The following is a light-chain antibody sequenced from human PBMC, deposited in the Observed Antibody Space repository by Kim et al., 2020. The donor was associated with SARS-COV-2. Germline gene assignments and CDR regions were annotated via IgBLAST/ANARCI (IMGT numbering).Light chain of an antibody. CDR2: GAS. J-gene: IGKJ1*01. CDR1: QSVRSSF. CDR3: QQYGSSPGT. Sequence: EIVLTQSPGTLSLSPGERATLSCRASQSVRSSFLAWYQQKPGQAPRLLIYGASTRATGITDRFSGSGSGTDFTLTISRLEPEDFAVYYCQQYGSSPGTFGQGTKVDIK. V-gene: IGKV3-20*01.